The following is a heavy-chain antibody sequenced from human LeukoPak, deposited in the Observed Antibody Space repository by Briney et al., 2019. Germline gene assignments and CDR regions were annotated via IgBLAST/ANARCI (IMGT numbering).Heavy chain of an antibody. CDR1: GFTFSSYA. Sequence: GGSLRLSCAASGFTFSSYAMSWVRQAPGKGLEWVSYITNSGTTIYYADSVKGRFTISRDNAKNSLYLQMNSLRAEDTAVYYCARDGHYDILTGYFQDWGQGTLATVSS. D-gene: IGHD3-9*01. CDR3: ARDGHYDILTGYFQD. V-gene: IGHV3-48*04. J-gene: IGHJ1*01. CDR2: ITNSGTTI.